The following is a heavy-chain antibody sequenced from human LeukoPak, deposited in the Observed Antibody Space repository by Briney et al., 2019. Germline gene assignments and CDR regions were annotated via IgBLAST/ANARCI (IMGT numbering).Heavy chain of an antibody. CDR2: INHSGST. V-gene: IGHV4-34*01. CDR1: GGSFSGYY. Sequence: SETLSLTCAVYGGSFSGYYWSWIRQPPGKGLEWIGEINHSGSTNYNPSLKSRVTISVDTSKNQFSLKLSSVTAADTAVYYCARGRRLYSKALNWFDPWGQGTLVTVSS. D-gene: IGHD6-13*01. CDR3: ARGRRLYSKALNWFDP. J-gene: IGHJ5*02.